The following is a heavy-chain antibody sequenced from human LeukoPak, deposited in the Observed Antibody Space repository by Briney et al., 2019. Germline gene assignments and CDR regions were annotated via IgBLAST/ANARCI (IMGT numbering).Heavy chain of an antibody. CDR1: GFTFSNYG. V-gene: IGHV3-33*05. Sequence: GGSLRLSCAASGFTFSNYGMHWVRQAPGKGLEWVAVISYDGSNTFYADSVKGRFTISRDNAENSLYLQMNSLSDEDTAVYYCARGAYYYYAMDVWGQGTAVTVSS. CDR3: ARGAYYYYAMDV. J-gene: IGHJ6*02. CDR2: ISYDGSNT.